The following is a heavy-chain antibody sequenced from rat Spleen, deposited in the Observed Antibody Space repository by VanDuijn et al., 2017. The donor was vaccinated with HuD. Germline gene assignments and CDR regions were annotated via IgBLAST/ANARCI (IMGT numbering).Heavy chain of an antibody. CDR2: ISTGGGNT. J-gene: IGHJ3*01. Sequence: EVQLMESGGGLVQPGRSLKLSCVASGFTFNNYWMTWIRQAPTKGLEWIASISTGGGNTYYRDSVKGRFTISMENAKATLYLQMDSLRSEDTATYSCAGQGGFAYWGQGTLVTVSS. V-gene: IGHV5-25*01. CDR1: GFTFNNYW. CDR3: AGQGGFAY.